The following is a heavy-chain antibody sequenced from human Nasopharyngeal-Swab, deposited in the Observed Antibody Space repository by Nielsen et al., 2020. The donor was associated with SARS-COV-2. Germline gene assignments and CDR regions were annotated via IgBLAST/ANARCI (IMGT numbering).Heavy chain of an antibody. Sequence: GGSLRLSCVASGYSFRTYGMSWVRQAPGKGLEWVAAIVGSGDNSGSGGSTYYADSVKGRFTISRDNSKNTLSLQMNSLRAEDTAVYYCAKDLRGPYFFWCQGTLVTVSS. CDR1: GYSFRTYG. J-gene: IGHJ4*02. CDR2: IVGSGDNSGSGGST. D-gene: IGHD2/OR15-2a*01. CDR3: AKDLRGPYFF. V-gene: IGHV3-23*01.